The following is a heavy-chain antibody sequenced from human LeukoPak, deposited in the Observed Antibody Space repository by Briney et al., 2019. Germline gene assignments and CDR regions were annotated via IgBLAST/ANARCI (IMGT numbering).Heavy chain of an antibody. D-gene: IGHD5-12*01. CDR3: AWLPSY. CDR2: IYTSGST. V-gene: IGHV4-59*10. CDR1: GGSFSGYY. Sequence: SETLSLTCAVYGGSFSGYYWSWIRQPPGKGLEWIGRIYTSGSTNYSPSLKSRVTISVDTSKSQLSLKLSSVTAADTAVYYCAWLPSYWGQGTQVTVSS. J-gene: IGHJ4*02.